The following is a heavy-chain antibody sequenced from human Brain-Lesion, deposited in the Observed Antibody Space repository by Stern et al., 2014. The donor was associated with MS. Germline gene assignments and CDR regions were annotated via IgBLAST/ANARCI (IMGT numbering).Heavy chain of an antibody. CDR2: ITPFTGNT. D-gene: IGHD3-10*01. J-gene: IGHJ4*02. CDR1: GNTFTNRY. V-gene: IGHV1-45*02. CDR3: AEGGSXXFVY. Sequence: VQLVQSGAEVKKTGSSVKVSCQASGNTFTNRYLHWVRPATGHALEWMGWITPFTGNTNYAQNFPDRVTITMDRSMSTAYMDLSSLRSDDTAIYFCAEGGSXXFVYWGQGTLVTVSS.